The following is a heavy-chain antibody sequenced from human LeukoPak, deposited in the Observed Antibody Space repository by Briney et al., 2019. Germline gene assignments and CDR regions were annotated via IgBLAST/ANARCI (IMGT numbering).Heavy chain of an antibody. D-gene: IGHD5-24*01. V-gene: IGHV4-38-2*01. CDR3: ARFRGGVGWEY. J-gene: IGHJ4*02. Sequence: PSETLSLTCAVSGYSISSGYSWGWIRQPPGKGLEWIGSITHTGTTYYNPSLESRVTLSRDTSKNQFSLNLSSVTAADTARYYCARFRGGVGWEYWGQGTLVTVSS. CDR1: GYSISSGYS. CDR2: ITHTGTT.